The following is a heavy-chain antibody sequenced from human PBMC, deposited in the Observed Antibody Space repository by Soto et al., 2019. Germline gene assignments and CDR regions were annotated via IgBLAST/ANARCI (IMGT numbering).Heavy chain of an antibody. D-gene: IGHD6-13*01. V-gene: IGHV4-30-2*01. J-gene: IGHJ5*02. CDR2: IYHSGST. CDR1: GGSINSGGYS. Sequence: ASETLSLTCAVSGGSINSGGYSWSWIRQPPGKGLEWIGYIYHSGSTYYNPSLKSRVTISVDRSKNQFSLKLSSVTAADTAVYYCARVRSSRLNWFDPWGQGTLVTVSS. CDR3: ARVRSSRLNWFDP.